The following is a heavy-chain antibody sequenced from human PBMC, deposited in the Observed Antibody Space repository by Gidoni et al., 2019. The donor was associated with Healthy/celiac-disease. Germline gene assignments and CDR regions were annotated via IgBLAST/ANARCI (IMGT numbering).Heavy chain of an antibody. Sequence: EVQLVQSGAEVKKPGESLKISCKGSGYSFTTYWIGWVRQMPGKGLEWMGIIYPGDSDTRYSPSFQGQVTISADKSISTAYLQWSSLKASDTAMYYCARHSMITFGGVIAPRYYYYGMDVWGQGTTVTVSS. CDR2: IYPGDSDT. J-gene: IGHJ6*02. D-gene: IGHD3-16*02. CDR3: ARHSMITFGGVIAPRYYYYGMDV. V-gene: IGHV5-51*01. CDR1: GYSFTTYW.